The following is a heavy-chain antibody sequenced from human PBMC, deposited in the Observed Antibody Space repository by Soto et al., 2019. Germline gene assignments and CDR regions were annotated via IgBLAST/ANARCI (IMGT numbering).Heavy chain of an antibody. CDR1: GFPFNNYA. V-gene: IGHV3-33*01. CDR2: IWHDGSNE. D-gene: IGHD2-21*02. J-gene: IGHJ4*02. Sequence: SLRLSCAASGFPFNNYAMHWVRQAPGKGLEWVAVIWHDGSNEHYADSVKGRFRIARDNSNNTLYLQMNSLRGEDTALYYCARDDVSMVTTFLDYWGLGTLVTVPQ. CDR3: ARDDVSMVTTFLDY.